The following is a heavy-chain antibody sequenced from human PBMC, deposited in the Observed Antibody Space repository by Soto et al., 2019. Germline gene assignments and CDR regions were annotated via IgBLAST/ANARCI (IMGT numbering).Heavy chain of an antibody. CDR2: IYYSGST. CDR1: GGSISNHY. V-gene: IGHV4-59*08. J-gene: IGHJ4*02. CDR3: ARHRYSYGVYYFDY. Sequence: PSETLSLTCIVSGGSISNHYWSWIRQPPGKGLEWIGYIYYSGSTNYNPSLMSRVTISVDTSKNQFSLKLSSVTAADTAVYYCARHRYSYGVYYFDYWGQGTLVTVSP. D-gene: IGHD5-18*01.